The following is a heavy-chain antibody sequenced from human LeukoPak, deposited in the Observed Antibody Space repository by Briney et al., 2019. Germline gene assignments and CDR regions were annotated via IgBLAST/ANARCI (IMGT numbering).Heavy chain of an antibody. CDR3: ATNTPGGQYQLPDYYYGMDV. D-gene: IGHD2-2*01. CDR1: GYTLTELS. J-gene: IGHJ6*04. CDR2: FDPEDGET. V-gene: IGHV1-24*01. Sequence: ASVKVSCKVSGYTLTELSMHWVRQAPGKGLEWMGGFDPEDGETIYAQKFQGRVTMTEDTSTDTAYMELSSLRSEDTAVYYCATNTPGGQYQLPDYYYGMDVWGKGTTVTVS.